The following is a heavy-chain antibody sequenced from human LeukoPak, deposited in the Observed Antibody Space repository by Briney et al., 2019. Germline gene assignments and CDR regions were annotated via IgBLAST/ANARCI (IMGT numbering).Heavy chain of an antibody. Sequence: SETLSLTCTVSGGSVSSGSYYWSWIRQPPGKGLEWIGYIFYSGSTNYSPSLKSRVTISVDTSKNQFSLKLTSVTAADTAVYYCARGGEDFDIWGQGTMVTVSS. CDR2: IFYSGST. D-gene: IGHD5-12*01. J-gene: IGHJ3*02. V-gene: IGHV4-61*01. CDR3: ARGGEDFDI. CDR1: GGSVSSGSYY.